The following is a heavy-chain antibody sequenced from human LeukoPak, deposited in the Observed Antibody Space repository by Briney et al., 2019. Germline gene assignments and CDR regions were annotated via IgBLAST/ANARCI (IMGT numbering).Heavy chain of an antibody. CDR3: ARGRYCSSTSCYYFDY. CDR1: GYTFTGYY. D-gene: IGHD2-2*01. V-gene: IGHV1-2*02. CDR2: INPNSGGT. J-gene: IGHJ4*02. Sequence: ASVKVSCKASGYTFTGYYMHWVRQAPGQGLEWMGWINPNSGGTNYAQKFQGRVTMTRDTSISTAYMELSRLRSDGTAVYYCARGRYCSSTSCYYFDYWGQGTLVTVSS.